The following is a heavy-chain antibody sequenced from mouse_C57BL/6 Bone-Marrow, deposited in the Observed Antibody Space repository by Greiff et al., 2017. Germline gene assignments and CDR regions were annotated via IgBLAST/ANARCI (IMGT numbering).Heavy chain of an antibody. CDR2: IHPNSGST. D-gene: IGHD2-1*01. CDR1: GYTFTSYW. Sequence: VQLQPPGAELVKPGASVKLSCKASGYTFTSYWMHWVKQRPGQGLEWIGMIHPNSGSTNYNEKFKSKATLTVDKSSSTAYMQLSSLTSEDSAVYYCAREKSYGNYYFDYWGQGTTLTVSS. CDR3: AREKSYGNYYFDY. V-gene: IGHV1-64*01. J-gene: IGHJ2*01.